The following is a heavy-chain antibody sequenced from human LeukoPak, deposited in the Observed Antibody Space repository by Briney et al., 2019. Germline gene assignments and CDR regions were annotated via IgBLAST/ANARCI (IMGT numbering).Heavy chain of an antibody. CDR2: IGSGSDT. J-gene: IGHJ4*02. CDR3: ARGVPGGLDY. D-gene: IGHD3-10*01. CDR1: GFSSSSYD. Sequence: PGGSLRLSCAASGFSSSSYDMHWVRQVTGKGLEWVSCIGSGSDTNYLGSVKGRFTISRENAKNSLYLQMNSLRAGDTAVYFCARGVPGGLDYWGQGTLVTVSS. V-gene: IGHV3-13*04.